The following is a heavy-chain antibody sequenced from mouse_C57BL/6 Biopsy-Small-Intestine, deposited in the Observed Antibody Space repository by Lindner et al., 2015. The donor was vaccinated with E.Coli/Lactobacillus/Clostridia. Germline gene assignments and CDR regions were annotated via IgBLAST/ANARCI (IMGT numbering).Heavy chain of an antibody. J-gene: IGHJ1*03. Sequence: QLQESGPELVKPGASVKISCKASGYSFTDYNMNWVKQSNGKSLEWIGVINPNYGTTSYNQKFKGKATLTVDQSSSTAYMQLNSLTSEDSAVYYCARDTTVVAHWYFDVWGTGTTVTVSS. CDR2: INPNYGTT. V-gene: IGHV1-39*01. CDR1: GYSFTDYN. CDR3: ARDTTVVAHWYFDV. D-gene: IGHD1-1*01.